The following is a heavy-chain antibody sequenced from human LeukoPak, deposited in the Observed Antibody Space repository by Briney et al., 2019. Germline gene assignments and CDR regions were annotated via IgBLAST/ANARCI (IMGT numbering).Heavy chain of an antibody. V-gene: IGHV3-30-3*01. CDR3: AGECGGDCYYYFDY. Sequence: GGSLRLSCAASGFTFSSYAMHWVRQAPGKGLEWVAVISYDGSNNYYADSVKGRFTISRDNSKNTLYLQMNSLRAEDTAVYYCAGECGGDCYYYFDYWGQGTLVTVSS. D-gene: IGHD2-21*02. CDR2: ISYDGSNN. CDR1: GFTFSSYA. J-gene: IGHJ4*02.